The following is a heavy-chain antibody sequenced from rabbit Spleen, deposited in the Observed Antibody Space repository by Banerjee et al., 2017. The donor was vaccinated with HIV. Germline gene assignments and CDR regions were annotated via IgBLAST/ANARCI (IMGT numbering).Heavy chain of an antibody. V-gene: IGHV1S40*01. CDR1: GFSFSSDYY. D-gene: IGHD8-1*01. J-gene: IGHJ6*01. Sequence: QSLEESGGDLVKPGASLTLTCTASGFSFSSDYYMCWVRQAPGKGLEWIACIVGSNYAYYASWAKGRFTISKTSSTTVTLQVTSLTVADTATYFCARDAGTSFSTYGMDLWGQGTLVTVS. CDR2: IVGSNYA. CDR3: ARDAGTSFSTYGMDL.